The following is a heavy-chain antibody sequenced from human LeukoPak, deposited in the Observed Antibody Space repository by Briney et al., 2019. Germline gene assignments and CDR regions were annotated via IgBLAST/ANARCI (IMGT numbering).Heavy chain of an antibody. Sequence: GGSLRLSCAASGFTFSGYAMSWVRQAPGKGLEWVSAITDSGGATYYADSVKGRFTISRDNSGNTLYLQMNSLRAEDTALYYCARGLYSSRCDGFDTWGQGTMITVSS. CDR3: ARGLYSSRCDGFDT. CDR2: ITDSGGAT. D-gene: IGHD6-13*01. J-gene: IGHJ3*02. CDR1: GFTFSGYA. V-gene: IGHV3-23*01.